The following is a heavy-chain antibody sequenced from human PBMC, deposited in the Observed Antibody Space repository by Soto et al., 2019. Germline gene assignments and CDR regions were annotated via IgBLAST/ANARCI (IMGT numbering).Heavy chain of an antibody. Sequence: PGGSLRLSCAASGFTFSSYAMHWVRQAPGKGLEWVAVISYDGSNKYYADSVKGRFTISRDNSKNTLYLQMNSLRAEDTAVYYCARDLGDNYYDFWSGYYRRMYGKTTTYYYYGMAVWGQGTTVTVSS. V-gene: IGHV3-30-3*01. CDR3: ARDLGDNYYDFWSGYYRRMYGKTTTYYYYGMAV. CDR1: GFTFSSYA. D-gene: IGHD3-3*01. J-gene: IGHJ6*02. CDR2: ISYDGSNK.